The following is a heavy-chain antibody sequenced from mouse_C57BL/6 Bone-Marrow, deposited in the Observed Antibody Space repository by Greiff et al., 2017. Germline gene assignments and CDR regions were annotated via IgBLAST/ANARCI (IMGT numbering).Heavy chain of an antibody. V-gene: IGHV14-4*01. CDR3: TTYYGSSSCY. J-gene: IGHJ2*01. D-gene: IGHD1-1*01. Sequence: VQLQQSGAELVRPGASVKLSCTASGFNFKDDYMHWVKQRPEQGLEWIGWIDPENGDTEYASKFQGKATITADTSSNTAYLQLSSLTSEDTAVYYCTTYYGSSSCYWGQGTTLSVSS. CDR1: GFNFKDDY. CDR2: IDPENGDT.